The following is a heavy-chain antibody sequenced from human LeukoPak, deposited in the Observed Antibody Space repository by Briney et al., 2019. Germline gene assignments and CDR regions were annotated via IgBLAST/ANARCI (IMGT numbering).Heavy chain of an antibody. J-gene: IGHJ4*02. CDR3: ARDSSGPAF. D-gene: IGHD6-19*01. Sequence: GGSLRLSCAGSGFTVSNSYMSWVRQAPGKGLEWVSVIYDGGGTFYSESVKGRFTISRDYSKNTLYLQMNSLRADDTAVYYCARDSSGPAFWGQGTLVTVSS. CDR2: IYDGGGT. CDR1: GFTVSNSY. V-gene: IGHV3-53*01.